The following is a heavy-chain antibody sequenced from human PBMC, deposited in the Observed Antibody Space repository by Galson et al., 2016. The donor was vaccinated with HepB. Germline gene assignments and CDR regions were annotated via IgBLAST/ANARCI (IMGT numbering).Heavy chain of an antibody. J-gene: IGHJ6*02. CDR2: XSWHGGSL. CDR3: AKDLLARGVTYYQFGMDV. Sequence: SLRLSCAVSGFPFSNXAMHWAXQAPGKGLXWVASXSWHGGSLGYAASVKGRFFITRDDAKNCLYLQMNSLRVEDTALYYCAKDLLARGVTYYQFGMDVWGQG. CDR1: GFPFSNXA. V-gene: IGHV3-9*01. D-gene: IGHD2-2*01.